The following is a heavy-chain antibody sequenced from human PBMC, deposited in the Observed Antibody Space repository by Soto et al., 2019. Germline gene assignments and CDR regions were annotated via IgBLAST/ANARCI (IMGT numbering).Heavy chain of an antibody. D-gene: IGHD3-3*01. Sequence: GSLRLSCAASGFTFSSYSMNWVRQAPGKGLEWVSSISSSSSYIYYADSVKGRFTISRDNAKNSLYLQMNSLRAEDTAVYYCARDLYDFWSGYPFDYWGQGTLVTVSS. V-gene: IGHV3-21*01. CDR3: ARDLYDFWSGYPFDY. J-gene: IGHJ4*02. CDR2: ISSSSSYI. CDR1: GFTFSSYS.